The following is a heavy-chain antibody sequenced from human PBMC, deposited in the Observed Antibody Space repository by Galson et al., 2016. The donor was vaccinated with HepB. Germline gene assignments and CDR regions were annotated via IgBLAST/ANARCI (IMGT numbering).Heavy chain of an antibody. Sequence: SVKVSCKASGGNFTNYAIDWVRQAPGQGLRWMGGIIPLFGAANYAQKFQGRVTITADESSSTVYMELSSLRSEDTAVYFCARGPVSMVRGVIIGQYFDVWGRATLVTVSS. CDR1: GGNFTNYA. V-gene: IGHV1-69*13. J-gene: IGHJ2*01. D-gene: IGHD3-10*01. CDR3: ARGPVSMVRGVIIGQYFDV. CDR2: IIPLFGAA.